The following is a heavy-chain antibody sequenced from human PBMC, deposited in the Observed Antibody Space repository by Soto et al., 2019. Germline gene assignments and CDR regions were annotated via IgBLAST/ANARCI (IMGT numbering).Heavy chain of an antibody. Sequence: GGSLRLSCAASGFTFDDYAMHWVRQAPGKGLEWVSGISWNSGSIGYADYVKGRFTISRDNAKNSLYLQMNSLRAEDTALYYCAKASTSRVYYYYYGMDVWGQGTTVSVSS. CDR1: GFTFDDYA. CDR3: AKASTSRVYYYYYGMDV. CDR2: ISWNSGSI. V-gene: IGHV3-9*01. D-gene: IGHD2-2*01. J-gene: IGHJ6*02.